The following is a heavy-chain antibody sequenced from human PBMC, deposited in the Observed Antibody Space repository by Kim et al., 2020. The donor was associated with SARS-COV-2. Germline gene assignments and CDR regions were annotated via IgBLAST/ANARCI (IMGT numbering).Heavy chain of an antibody. CDR3: ARGGDFGVVISYFDY. CDR2: ISSSSSYI. D-gene: IGHD3-3*01. Sequence: RGSLRLSCAASGFTFSSYSMNWVRQAPGKGLEWVSSISSSSSYIYYADSVKGRFTISRDNAKNSLYLQMNSLRAEDTAVYYCARGGDFGVVISYFDYWGQGTLVTVSS. V-gene: IGHV3-21*01. CDR1: GFTFSSYS. J-gene: IGHJ4*02.